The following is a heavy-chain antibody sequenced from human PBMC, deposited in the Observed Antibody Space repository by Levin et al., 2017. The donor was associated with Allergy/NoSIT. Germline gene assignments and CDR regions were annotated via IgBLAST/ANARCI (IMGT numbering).Heavy chain of an antibody. D-gene: IGHD1-1*01. CDR1: GASFTAYY. CDR2: VNPNTGDT. V-gene: IGHV1-2*02. Sequence: AASVKVSCKASGASFTAYYIHWVRQAPGQGLEWMGWVNPNTGDTNYAQKFQDRVTMTRDTSISTVYMELRRVRSDDSAVYYCAALLHGTFDYWGQGILVTVSS. CDR3: AALLHGTFDY. J-gene: IGHJ4*02.